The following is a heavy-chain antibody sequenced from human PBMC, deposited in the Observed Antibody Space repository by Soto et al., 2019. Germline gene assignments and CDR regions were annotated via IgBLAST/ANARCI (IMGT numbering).Heavy chain of an antibody. CDR3: ARGLDFQYEFWRKNWFEI. J-gene: IGHJ5*02. Sequence: QVQLQQWGAGLLKPSETLSLTCAVSVGSFSGYYWAWIRQPPGKGLEWIVEINHHGSTNYNPSLTRGVAISVVTSKNQFSLDLDAVTAADTAVYYCARGLDFQYEFWRKNWFEIWGQGTLVTVSS. CDR2: INHHGST. D-gene: IGHD3-3*01. V-gene: IGHV4-34*01. CDR1: VGSFSGYY.